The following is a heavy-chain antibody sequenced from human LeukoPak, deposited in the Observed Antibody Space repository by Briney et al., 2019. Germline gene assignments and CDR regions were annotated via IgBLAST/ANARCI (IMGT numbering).Heavy chain of an antibody. D-gene: IGHD6-13*01. Sequence: PGGSLRLSCAASGFTFSSYAMHWVRQAPGKGLEWVAVISYDGSNKYYADSVKGRFTISRDNSKNTLYLQMNSLRAEDTAVYYCAREGVAAGSIYYYYGMDVWGQGTTVTVSS. CDR3: AREGVAAGSIYYYYGMDV. CDR2: ISYDGSNK. V-gene: IGHV3-30-3*01. J-gene: IGHJ6*02. CDR1: GFTFSSYA.